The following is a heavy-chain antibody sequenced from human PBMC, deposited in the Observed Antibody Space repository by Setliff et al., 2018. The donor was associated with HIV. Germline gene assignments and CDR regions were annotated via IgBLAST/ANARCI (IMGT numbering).Heavy chain of an antibody. CDR1: GSSVTSSSFY. CDR3: ARVGYCSSTSCYGGMDV. CDR2: TTYVGIT. V-gene: IGHV4-39*07. D-gene: IGHD2-2*03. Sequence: SETLSLTCNVSGSSVTSSSFYWGWIRQPPGKGLEWIGSTTYVGITSFSPSLKSRVTISVDTSKNQFSLRLSSVIAADTAVYYCARVGYCSSTSCYGGMDVWGQGTTVTVSS. J-gene: IGHJ6*02.